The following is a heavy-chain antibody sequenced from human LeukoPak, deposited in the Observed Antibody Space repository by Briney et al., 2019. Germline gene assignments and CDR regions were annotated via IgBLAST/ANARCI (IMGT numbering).Heavy chain of an antibody. CDR3: ATYSHGTTTFDH. D-gene: IGHD1-7*01. CDR1: GFTFSSNS. J-gene: IGHJ4*02. Sequence: GGSLRLSCAASGFTFSSNSMTWVRQAPGKGLEWVSFISSSGSYIYYADSVKGRFTISRDNSKNTLYLQMIGLRRDDTGIYYCATYSHGTTTFDHWGQGTLVTVSS. V-gene: IGHV3-21*01. CDR2: ISSSGSYI.